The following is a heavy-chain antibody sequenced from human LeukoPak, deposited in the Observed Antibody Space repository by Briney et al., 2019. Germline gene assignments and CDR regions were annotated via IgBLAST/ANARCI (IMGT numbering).Heavy chain of an antibody. CDR1: GFTFSSYA. J-gene: IGHJ4*02. V-gene: IGHV3-23*01. CDR3: ARAMVRATAIDY. CDR2: ISGSGGST. Sequence: GGSLRLSCAASGFTFSSYAMSWVRQAPGKGLEWVSAISGSGGSTYYADSVKGRFTISRDNSKNTLYLQMNSLRAEDTAVYYCARAMVRATAIDYWGQGTLVTVSS. D-gene: IGHD3-10*01.